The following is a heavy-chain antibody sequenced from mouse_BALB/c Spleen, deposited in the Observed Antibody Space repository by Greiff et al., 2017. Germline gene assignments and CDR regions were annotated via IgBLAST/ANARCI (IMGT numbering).Heavy chain of an antibody. J-gene: IGHJ4*01. Sequence: QVQLQQSGAELARPGASVKMSCKASGYTFTSYTMHWVKQRPGQGLEWIGYINPSSGYTNYNQKFKDKATLTADKSSSTAYMQLSSLTSEDSAVYYCARSPHYYGSSHYAMDYWGQGTSVTVSS. CDR1: GYTFTSYT. CDR3: ARSPHYYGSSHYAMDY. D-gene: IGHD1-1*01. V-gene: IGHV1-4*01. CDR2: INPSSGYT.